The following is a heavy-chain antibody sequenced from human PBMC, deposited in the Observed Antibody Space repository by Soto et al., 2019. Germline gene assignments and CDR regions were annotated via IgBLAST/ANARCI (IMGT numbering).Heavy chain of an antibody. D-gene: IGHD4-17*01. CDR2: IYHTEST. CDR3: ARYDFGTFDY. J-gene: IGHJ4*02. Sequence: KPSETLSLTCAVSGDSISSSFWWSWVRQPPGKGLEWIGEIYHTESTVYNPSLKSRVTISVDKSKNQFSLNLDSVTAADTAVYYCARYDFGTFDYWGRGILVTVYS. V-gene: IGHV4-4*02. CDR1: GDSISSSFW.